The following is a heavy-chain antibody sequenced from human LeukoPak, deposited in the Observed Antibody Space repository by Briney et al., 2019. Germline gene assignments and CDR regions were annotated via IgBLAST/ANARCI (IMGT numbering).Heavy chain of an antibody. V-gene: IGHV3-23*01. CDR3: AKDPPILRWSFDF. CDR2: ITGGGGTT. D-gene: IGHD4-23*01. CDR1: GFTFSSYA. Sequence: GGSLRLSCAASGFTFSSYAMSWVRQAPGEGLEWVSAITGGGGTTYYADSVKGRFTISRDNSKNTLYLQMNSLRAGDTAVYYCAKDPPILRWSFDFWGQGTLVTVSS. J-gene: IGHJ4*02.